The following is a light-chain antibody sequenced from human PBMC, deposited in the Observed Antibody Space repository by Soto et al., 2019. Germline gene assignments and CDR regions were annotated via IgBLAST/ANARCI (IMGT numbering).Light chain of an antibody. V-gene: IGKV3-20*01. CDR1: QSVSSSY. CDR3: QQYGSAPWT. Sequence: EIVLTQSPGTLSLSPGERATLSCRASQSVSSSYLAWYQQKPGQAPRPLIYGASSRATGIPDRFSGSGSGTDFTLTISRLEPEDFAVYYCQQYGSAPWTFGQGPKLEIK. J-gene: IGKJ1*01. CDR2: GAS.